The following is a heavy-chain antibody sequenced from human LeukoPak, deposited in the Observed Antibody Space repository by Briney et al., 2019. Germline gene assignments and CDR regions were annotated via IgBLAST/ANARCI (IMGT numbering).Heavy chain of an antibody. D-gene: IGHD3-3*01. V-gene: IGHV3-48*01. Sequence: QTGGSLRLSCAASGFTFSSYRMNWVRQAPGKGLEWVSYISSSSSTIYYADSVKGRFTISRDNAKNSLYLQMNSLRGEDTAVYYCARAGRFLAYYYGMDVWGQGTTVTVSS. CDR3: ARAGRFLAYYYGMDV. CDR2: ISSSSSTI. CDR1: GFTFSSYR. J-gene: IGHJ6*02.